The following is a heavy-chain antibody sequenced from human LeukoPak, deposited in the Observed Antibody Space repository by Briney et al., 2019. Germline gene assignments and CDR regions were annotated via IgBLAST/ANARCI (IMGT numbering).Heavy chain of an antibody. CDR2: IHYSGST. V-gene: IGHV4-59*01. CDR3: AREGAAGDHDAFDI. CDR1: GGSISSYY. Sequence: PSETLSLTCTVSGGSISSYYWSWIRQPPGKGLEWIGYIHYSGSTNYNPSLKSRVTISVDTSKNQFSLKLSSVTAADTAVYYCAREGAAGDHDAFDIWGQGTMVTVSS. D-gene: IGHD6-13*01. J-gene: IGHJ3*02.